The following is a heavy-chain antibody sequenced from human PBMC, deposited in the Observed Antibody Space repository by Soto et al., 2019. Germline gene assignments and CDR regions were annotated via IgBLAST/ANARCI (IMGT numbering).Heavy chain of an antibody. D-gene: IGHD6-6*01. Sequence: GGSLRLSCVACGFIFSNFGMHWVRQAPGKGLEWVAVISSDEKIKQYADSVRGRFAISRDNSKNTLYLQMTSLRAEDTAIYYCARGLRSVLDYWGQGTLVTVSS. CDR3: ARGLRSVLDY. V-gene: IGHV3-33*01. CDR2: ISSDEKIK. J-gene: IGHJ4*02. CDR1: GFIFSNFG.